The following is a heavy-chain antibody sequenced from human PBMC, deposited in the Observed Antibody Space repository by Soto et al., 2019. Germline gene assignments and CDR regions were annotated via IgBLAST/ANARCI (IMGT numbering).Heavy chain of an antibody. J-gene: IGHJ4*02. CDR2: IYPGDSDT. CDR3: ARLRDDCSGGSCYLGGFDY. D-gene: IGHD2-15*01. CDR1: GYSFTSYW. V-gene: IGHV5-51*01. Sequence: GESLKISCKGSGYSFTSYWIGWVRQMPGKGLEWMGIIYPGDSDTRYSPSFQGQVTISADKSISTAYLQWSSLKASDTAMYYCARLRDDCSGGSCYLGGFDYWGQGTLVTVSS.